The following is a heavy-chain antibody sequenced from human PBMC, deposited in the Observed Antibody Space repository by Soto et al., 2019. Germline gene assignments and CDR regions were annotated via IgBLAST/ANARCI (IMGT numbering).Heavy chain of an antibody. CDR1: GGSVSSDNYY. CDR2: IDDSGST. D-gene: IGHD3-22*01. CDR3: ARDRDSSGYFSGLGY. Sequence: QVQLQESGPGLAKPSETLSLTCTVSGGSVSSDNYYWNWIRQTPGEGLEGIGFIDDSGSTDYNPSLTSRVTISMNTSKNQFSLKLISGTAANTAVYYCARDRDSSGYFSGLGYWGQGILDTVS. V-gene: IGHV4-61*01. J-gene: IGHJ4*02.